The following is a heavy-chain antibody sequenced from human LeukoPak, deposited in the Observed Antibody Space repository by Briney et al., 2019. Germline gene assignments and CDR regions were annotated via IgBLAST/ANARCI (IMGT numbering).Heavy chain of an antibody. CDR2: IWYDGSNK. V-gene: IGHV3-33*06. J-gene: IGHJ4*02. D-gene: IGHD2-21*02. Sequence: TGGSLRLSCAASGFTFSSYGMHWVRQAPGKGLEWVAVIWYDGSNKYYADSVKGRFTISRDNSKNTLYLQMNSLRAEDTAVYYCAKGVNGGDSYYFDYWGRGTLVTVSS. CDR1: GFTFSSYG. CDR3: AKGVNGGDSYYFDY.